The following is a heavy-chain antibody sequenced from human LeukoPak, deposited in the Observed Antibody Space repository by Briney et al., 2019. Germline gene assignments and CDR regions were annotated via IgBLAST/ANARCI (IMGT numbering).Heavy chain of an antibody. D-gene: IGHD5-12*01. CDR3: ARAGWLRSRYYYYMDV. J-gene: IGHJ6*03. CDR1: GFTFSDYY. CDR2: ISSSSSTI. V-gene: IGHV3-11*04. Sequence: GGSLRLSCAASGFTFSDYYMSWIRQAPGKGLEWVSYISSSSSTIYYADSVKGRFTISRDNAKNSLYLQMNSLRAEDTSVYYCARAGWLRSRYYYYMDVWGKGTTVTVSS.